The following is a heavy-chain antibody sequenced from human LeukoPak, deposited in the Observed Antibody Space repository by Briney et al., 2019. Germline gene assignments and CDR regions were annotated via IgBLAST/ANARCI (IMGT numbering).Heavy chain of an antibody. V-gene: IGHV3-21*01. CDR3: ARDYNRWAFDC. J-gene: IGHJ4*02. D-gene: IGHD3-10*01. CDR2: ITSSSNYV. CDR1: GFVFSNYN. Sequence: GGSLRLSCAASGFVFSNYNMNWVRQAPGKGLEWVSSITSSSNYVYYADSVKGRFTISRDNAKNSLYLQMNSLRAEDTAVYYCARDYNRWAFDCWGQGTLVTVSS.